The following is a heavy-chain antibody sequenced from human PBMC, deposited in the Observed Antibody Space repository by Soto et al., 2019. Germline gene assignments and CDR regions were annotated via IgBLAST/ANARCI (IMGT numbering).Heavy chain of an antibody. V-gene: IGHV4-59*01. D-gene: IGHD4-17*01. CDR3: AREVDGGNDAFDI. CDR1: GGSISSYY. Sequence: QVQLQESGPGLVKPSETLSLTCTVSGGSISSYYWSWIRQPPGKGLEWIGYIYYSGSTNYNPSLRSRVXXSXDXXKKQFSLKLSSVTAADTAVYSWAREVDGGNDAFDIWGQGTMVTVSS. CDR2: IYYSGST. J-gene: IGHJ3*02.